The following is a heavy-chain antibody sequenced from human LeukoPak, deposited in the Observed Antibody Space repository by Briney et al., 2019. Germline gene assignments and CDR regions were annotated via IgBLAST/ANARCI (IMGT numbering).Heavy chain of an antibody. CDR3: AREADSSSWYYFDY. CDR1: GFIFSAYW. V-gene: IGHV3-7*01. D-gene: IGHD6-13*01. Sequence: GGSLRLSYAASGFIFSAYWVTWVRQAPGKGLEWVANIKQDGSEKYYVDSVKGRFTISRDNAKNSLYLQMNSLRAEDTAVYYCAREADSSSWYYFDYWGQGTLVTVSS. J-gene: IGHJ4*02. CDR2: IKQDGSEK.